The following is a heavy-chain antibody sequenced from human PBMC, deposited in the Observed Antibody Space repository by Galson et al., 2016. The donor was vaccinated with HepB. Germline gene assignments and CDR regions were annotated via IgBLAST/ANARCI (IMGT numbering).Heavy chain of an antibody. CDR3: ARNRHCSGGSCYGA. D-gene: IGHD2-15*01. CDR1: GFTVSNNY. J-gene: IGHJ5*02. V-gene: IGHV3-66*01. CDR2: IYSGGST. Sequence: SMRLSCAASGFTVSNNYMRWVRQAPGKGLEWVSLIYSGGSTYYADSVKGRFTISRDSSKNTLYLQTNSLRAEDTAVYYCARNRHCSGGSCYGAWGQGTLVTVSS.